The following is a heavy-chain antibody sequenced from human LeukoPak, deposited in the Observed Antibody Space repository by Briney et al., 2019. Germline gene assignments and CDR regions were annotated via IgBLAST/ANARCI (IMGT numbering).Heavy chain of an antibody. CDR3: ASHFLTTGSNPQPDC. CDR2: ISYDGSDK. D-gene: IGHD4-11*01. V-gene: IGHV3-30*04. J-gene: IGHJ4*02. Sequence: GGSLRLSCAASGFTFSSYAMYWVRQAPGKGLEWVAVISYDGSDKFYADSVKGRFTIPRDNSRNTLYLQMNSLRAEDTAVYYCASHFLTTGSNPQPDCWGQGTLVTVSS. CDR1: GFTFSSYA.